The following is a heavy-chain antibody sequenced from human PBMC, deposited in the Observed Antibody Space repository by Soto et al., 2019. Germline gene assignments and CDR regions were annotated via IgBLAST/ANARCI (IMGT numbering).Heavy chain of an antibody. V-gene: IGHV3-33*01. CDR3: ARDPHKYYFDY. Sequence: GGSLRLSCAASGFTFSSYGMRWVRQAPGKGLEWVAVIWYDGSNKYYADSVKGRFTISRDNSKNTLYLQMNSLRAEDTAVYYCARDPHKYYFDYWGQGTLVTVSS. CDR2: IWYDGSNK. J-gene: IGHJ4*02. CDR1: GFTFSSYG.